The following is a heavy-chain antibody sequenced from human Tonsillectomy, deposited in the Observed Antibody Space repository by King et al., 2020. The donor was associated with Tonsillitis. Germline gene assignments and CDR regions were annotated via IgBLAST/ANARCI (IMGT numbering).Heavy chain of an antibody. J-gene: IGHJ4*02. Sequence: VQLQESGPGLVKSSETLSLTCTVSGGSVSSRSYYWSWIRQPPGKGLEWIGYVYHSGSTNYNPSLKSRVTISVDTSKNQFSLKLNSVTAADTAVYYCARLLRGYSYHVDYWGQGTLVTVSS. CDR1: GGSVSSRSYY. CDR3: ARLLRGYSYHVDY. V-gene: IGHV4-61*01. D-gene: IGHD5-18*01. CDR2: VYHSGST.